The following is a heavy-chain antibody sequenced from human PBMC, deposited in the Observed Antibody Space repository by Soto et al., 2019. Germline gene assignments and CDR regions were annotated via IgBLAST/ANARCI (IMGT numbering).Heavy chain of an antibody. CDR3: ASHGPNPGSYSEYFPY. CDR1: GGSISSSRHF. CDR2: IDYSGTT. Sequence: QLQLQESGPGLVKPSETLSLTCTVSGGSISSSRHFWGWIRQPPGKVLEWVGSIDYSGTTYYSPSLTSXVXLXXDTSKNQSSLKLSSVTAADTAVYYCASHGPNPGSYSEYFPYSGQGTLIIVSS. J-gene: IGHJ1*01. V-gene: IGHV4-39*01. D-gene: IGHD1-26*01.